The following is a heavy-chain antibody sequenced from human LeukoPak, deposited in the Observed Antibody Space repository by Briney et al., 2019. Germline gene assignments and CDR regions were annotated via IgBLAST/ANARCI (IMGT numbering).Heavy chain of an antibody. CDR2: TNSGGTTT. Sequence: PGGSLRLSCATSGFPFSDFSMTRVRQAPGKGLEWISTTNSGGTTTYYAESVKGRFTISRDNFKNALYLQMSSLRVEDTAIYHCAKQSYARSLGEGGPGTLVTVSS. D-gene: IGHD3-10*02. CDR1: GFPFSDFS. CDR3: AKQSYARSLGE. V-gene: IGHV3-23*01. J-gene: IGHJ4*02.